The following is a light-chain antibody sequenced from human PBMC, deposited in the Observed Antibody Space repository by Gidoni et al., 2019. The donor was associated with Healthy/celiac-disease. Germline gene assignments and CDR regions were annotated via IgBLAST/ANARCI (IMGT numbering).Light chain of an antibody. CDR2: QDT. CDR3: QAWDSSTAV. Sequence: SYELTQAPSVSVSPGQTATITCSGDKLEDKYVCWYQVKPGQSPVLVIYQDTKRPSGIPERFSASNSGNTATLTVSGTQAMDEADYFCQAWDSSTAVFGTGTKVT. CDR1: KLEDKY. V-gene: IGLV3-1*01. J-gene: IGLJ1*01.